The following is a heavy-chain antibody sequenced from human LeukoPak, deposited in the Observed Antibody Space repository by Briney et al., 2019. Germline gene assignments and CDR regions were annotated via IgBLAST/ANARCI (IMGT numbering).Heavy chain of an antibody. CDR3: ARDAPMVRGGPFYGMDV. V-gene: IGHV1-46*01. Sequence: GYTFTSYXXXXXRXXXGQGXXXXXXXXPSGGSTSYAQKFQGRVTMTRDTSTSTVYMELSSLRSEDTAVYYCARDAPMVRGGPFYGMDVWGQGTTVTVSS. J-gene: IGHJ6*02. CDR2: XXPSGGST. D-gene: IGHD3-10*01. CDR1: GYTFTSYX.